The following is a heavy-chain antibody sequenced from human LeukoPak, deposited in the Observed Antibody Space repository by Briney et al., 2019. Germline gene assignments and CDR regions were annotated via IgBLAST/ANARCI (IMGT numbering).Heavy chain of an antibody. CDR1: GYTFTSYY. CDR2: INPSGGST. D-gene: IGHD2-8*02. J-gene: IGHJ4*02. CDR3: ARDIKLVLVEPGYFDY. Sequence: ASVKVSCKASGYTFTSYYMHWVRQAPGHGLEWMGIINPSGGSTSYAQKFQGRVTMTRDTSISTAYMELSSLRSEDTAVYYCARDIKLVLVEPGYFDYWGQGTLVTVSS. V-gene: IGHV1-46*01.